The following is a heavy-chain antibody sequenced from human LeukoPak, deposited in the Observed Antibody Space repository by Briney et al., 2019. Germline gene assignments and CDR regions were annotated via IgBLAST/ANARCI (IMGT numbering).Heavy chain of an antibody. V-gene: IGHV1-2*02. Sequence: ASVKVSCKASGYTFTGYYMHWVRQAPGQGLEWMGWINPNSGGTNYAQKFQGRVTMTRDTSISTAYMELSRLRSDDTAVYYCARDSLYYYDSSGYYAPYNWFDPWGQGTLVTVSS. J-gene: IGHJ5*02. CDR3: ARDSLYYYDSSGYYAPYNWFDP. D-gene: IGHD3-22*01. CDR2: INPNSGGT. CDR1: GYTFTGYY.